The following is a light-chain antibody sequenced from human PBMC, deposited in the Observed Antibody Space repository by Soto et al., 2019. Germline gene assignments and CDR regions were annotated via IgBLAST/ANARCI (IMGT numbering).Light chain of an antibody. J-gene: IGKJ4*01. CDR1: QSVASNY. Sequence: EIVLTQSPGTLSLSPGERATLSCRASQSVASNYLGWYQQKPGQAPRVLIFDASIRATGIPDRFSASGSGSDFTLTISSLQSEDSAVYYCQQYNDLLTFGGGTKV. V-gene: IGKV3-20*01. CDR3: QQYNDLLT. CDR2: DAS.